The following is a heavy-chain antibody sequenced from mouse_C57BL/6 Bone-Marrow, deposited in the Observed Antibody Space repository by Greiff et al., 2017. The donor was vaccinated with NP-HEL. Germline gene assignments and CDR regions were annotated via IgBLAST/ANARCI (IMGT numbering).Heavy chain of an antibody. CDR3: ARWGWLLRYFDV. D-gene: IGHD2-3*01. J-gene: IGHJ1*03. CDR2: IYPSDSET. Sequence: VQLQQPGAELVRPGSSVKLSCKASGYTFTSYWMDWVKQRPGQGLEWIGNIYPSDSETNYNQKFKDKATLTVDKSSSTAYMQLSSLTSEDSAVYYCARWGWLLRYFDVGGTGTTVTVSS. CDR1: GYTFTSYW. V-gene: IGHV1-61*01.